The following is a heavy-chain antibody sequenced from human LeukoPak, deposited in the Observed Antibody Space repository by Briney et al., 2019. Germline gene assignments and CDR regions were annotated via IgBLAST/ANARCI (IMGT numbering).Heavy chain of an antibody. CDR1: GFTFSDYR. CDR2: IGMDSGNT. D-gene: IGHD5-24*01. J-gene: IGHJ4*02. CDR3: ARDYKYAFDN. Sequence: GGSLRLSCAASGFTFSDYRMNWVRQAPGKGLEWISYIGMDSGNTNYADSVKGRFTISGDKAKNSLYLQMNSLRVEDTAVYYCARDYKYAFDNWGQGTLVTVSS. V-gene: IGHV3-48*01.